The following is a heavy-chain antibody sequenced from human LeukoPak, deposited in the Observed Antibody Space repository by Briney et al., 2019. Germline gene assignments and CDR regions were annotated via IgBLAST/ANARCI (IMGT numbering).Heavy chain of an antibody. V-gene: IGHV3-23*01. J-gene: IGHJ4*02. D-gene: IGHD5-24*01. CDR1: RFTFNTYA. CDR3: AKKTPRRDGYNYNY. CDR2: ISGSGGST. Sequence: GGSLRLSCAASRFTFNTYAMSWVRQAPGKGLEWVSAISGSGGSTYYADSVKGRFTISRDNSKNTLYLQMNSLRAEDTAVYYCAKKTPRRDGYNYNYWGQGTLVTVSS.